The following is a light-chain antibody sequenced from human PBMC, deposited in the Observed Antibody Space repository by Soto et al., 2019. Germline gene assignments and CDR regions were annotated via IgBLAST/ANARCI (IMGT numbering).Light chain of an antibody. J-gene: IGKJ1*01. Sequence: EVVLTPSPGSLSLSPVYRAPLSFMASRSFASSYLAWYQQKPGQDNRILIFAASIRATGIPARFSGSGSGTEFTLTISRLEPEDFAVYYCKQYGTSPQKVGKGTKVDIK. CDR3: KQYGTSPQK. CDR1: RSFASSY. CDR2: AAS. V-gene: IGKV3-20*01.